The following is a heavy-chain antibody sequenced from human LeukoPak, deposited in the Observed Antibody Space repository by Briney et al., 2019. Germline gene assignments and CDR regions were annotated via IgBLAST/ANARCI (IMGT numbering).Heavy chain of an antibody. CDR2: IIPIFGTA. CDR3: ARIPTYYDFWGGYSADFDY. J-gene: IGHJ4*02. CDR1: GYTFTSYY. D-gene: IGHD3-3*01. Sequence: GASVKVSCKASGYTFTSYYMHWVRQAPGQGLEWMGGIIPIFGTANYAQKFQGRVTITADESTSTAYMELSSLRSEDTAVYYCARIPTYYDFWGGYSADFDYWGQGTLVTVSS. V-gene: IGHV1-69*13.